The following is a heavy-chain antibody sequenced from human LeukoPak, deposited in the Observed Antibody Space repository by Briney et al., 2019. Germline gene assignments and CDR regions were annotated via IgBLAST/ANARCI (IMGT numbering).Heavy chain of an antibody. CDR1: GFTFDDYA. V-gene: IGHV3-9*01. CDR2: ISWNSGSI. D-gene: IGHD4-17*01. J-gene: IGHJ4*02. CDR3: AKDHLTTVTRGAFDY. Sequence: PGRSLRLSCAASGFTFDDYAMHWVRQAPGKGLEWVSGISWNSGSIGYADSVKGRFTISRDNAKNSLYLQMNSLRAEDTALYYCAKDHLTTVTRGAFDYWGQGTLVTVSS.